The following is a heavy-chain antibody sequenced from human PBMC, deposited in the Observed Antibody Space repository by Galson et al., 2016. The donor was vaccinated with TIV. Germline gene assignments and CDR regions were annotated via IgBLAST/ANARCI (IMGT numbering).Heavy chain of an antibody. CDR2: ISGSGGIT. J-gene: IGHJ3*01. V-gene: IGHV3-23*01. D-gene: IGHD2-21*01. Sequence: SLRLSCAASGFTSDFYAMSWVRQAPGQGLEWVSGISGSGGITYFADSVKGRFTISRDNSRNTLFLQMHSLRVEDTAVYYCAKRKNYGGDAFEDWGQGTLVTVSS. CDR1: GFTSDFYA. CDR3: AKRKNYGGDAFED.